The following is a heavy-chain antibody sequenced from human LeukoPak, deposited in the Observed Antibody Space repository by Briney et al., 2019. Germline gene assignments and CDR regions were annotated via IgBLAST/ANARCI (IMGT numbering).Heavy chain of an antibody. CDR2: IYHSGST. D-gene: IGHD6-13*01. CDR3: ARVVVAAAGNWFDP. J-gene: IGHJ5*02. CDR1: GGSISSSSYY. Sequence: SETLSLTCTVSGGSISSSSYYWGWIRQPPGKGLEWIGYIYHSGSTYYNPSLKSRVTISVDRSKNQFSLKLSSVTAADTAVYYCARVVVAAAGNWFDPWGQGTLVTVSS. V-gene: IGHV4-30-2*01.